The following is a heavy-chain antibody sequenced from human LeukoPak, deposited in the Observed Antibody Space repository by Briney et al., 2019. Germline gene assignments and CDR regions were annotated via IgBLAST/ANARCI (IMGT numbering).Heavy chain of an antibody. J-gene: IGHJ5*02. CDR2: IRFDESDK. Sequence: GRTLRLSCIASGFIFTNYGMHWVRQAPGKGLDWVAFIRFDESDKNYADSVKGRFTVSRDNSKNTVYLQMSSLRPDDTAVYYCVKDGYCSSASCYAGHWFDAWGRGTLVTVSS. V-gene: IGHV3-30*02. CDR3: VKDGYCSSASCYAGHWFDA. D-gene: IGHD2-2*03. CDR1: GFIFTNYG.